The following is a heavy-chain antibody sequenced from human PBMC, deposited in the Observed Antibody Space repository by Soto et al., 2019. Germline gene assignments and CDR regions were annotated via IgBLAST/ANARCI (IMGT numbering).Heavy chain of an antibody. CDR3: ARVHKKWFDS. CDR2: IDPSDSYT. Sequence: GESLKISCKASGYNFTAFLIHWVRQMPVKGLEWLGKIDPSDSYTNYRQSFEGHVTISTDNSINPSYLQWSSLRASETALYFCARVHKKWFDSWAQGTMVPVSP. J-gene: IGHJ5*01. CDR1: GYNFTAFL. V-gene: IGHV5-10-1*01.